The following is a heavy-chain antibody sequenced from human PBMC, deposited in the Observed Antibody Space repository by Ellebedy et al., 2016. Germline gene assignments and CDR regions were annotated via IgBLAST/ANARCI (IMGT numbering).Heavy chain of an antibody. J-gene: IGHJ4*02. Sequence: GGSLRLSXKGSGYSFTSYWISWVRQMPGKGLEWMGRIDPSDSYTNYSPSFQGHVTISADKSISTAYLQWSSLKASDTAMYYCARHLMRGATTVGFDYWGQGTLVTVSS. CDR3: ARHLMRGATTVGFDY. CDR2: IDPSDSYT. D-gene: IGHD5-12*01. V-gene: IGHV5-10-1*01. CDR1: GYSFTSYW.